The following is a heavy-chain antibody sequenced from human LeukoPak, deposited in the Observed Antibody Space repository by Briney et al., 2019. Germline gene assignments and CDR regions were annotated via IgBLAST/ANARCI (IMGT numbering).Heavy chain of an antibody. V-gene: IGHV1-2*06. D-gene: IGHD3-22*01. CDR3: ARGRGYYDSSGYYLDY. CDR2: INPNSGGT. Sequence: ASVKVSCKASGYTFTGYYMHWVRQAPGQGLEWMGRINPNSGGTNYAQKFQGRVTMTRDTSISTAYMELNRLRSDDTAVYYCARGRGYYDSSGYYLDYWGQGTLVTVSS. J-gene: IGHJ4*02. CDR1: GYTFTGYY.